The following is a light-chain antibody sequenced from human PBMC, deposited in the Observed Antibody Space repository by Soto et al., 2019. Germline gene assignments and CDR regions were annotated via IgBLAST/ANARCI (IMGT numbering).Light chain of an antibody. V-gene: IGKV1-5*01. CDR3: QHYNSYSEA. CDR2: AAS. CDR1: QRISTY. Sequence: DIQMTQSPSSLSASVGDRVTITCQASQRISTYLNWYQQKPGKAPKLLIYAASSLQSGVPSRFSGSGSGTEFTLTISSLQPDDFATYYCQHYNSYSEAFGQGTKVDIK. J-gene: IGKJ1*01.